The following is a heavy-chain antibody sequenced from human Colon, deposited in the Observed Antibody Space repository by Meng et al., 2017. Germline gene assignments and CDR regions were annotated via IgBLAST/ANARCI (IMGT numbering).Heavy chain of an antibody. CDR3: ARVNGDFDEVWFDP. V-gene: IGHV4-61*08. Sequence: QVHLQESGPGLVRPSETLSLTCTVSGGSVSSGDYYWSWLRQPPGKGLEWLGYVYYTGNTNYNPSLKNRVTISLDTSNNQFSLKLTSMTAAAAAIYYCARVNGDFDEVWFDPWGQGTLVTVSS. CDR2: VYYTGNT. D-gene: IGHD2-21*02. CDR1: GGSVSSGDYY. J-gene: IGHJ5*02.